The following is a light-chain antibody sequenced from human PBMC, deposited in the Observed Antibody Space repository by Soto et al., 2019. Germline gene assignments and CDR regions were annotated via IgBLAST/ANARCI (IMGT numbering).Light chain of an antibody. J-gene: IGLJ1*01. CDR1: SSDVGGYNY. Sequence: QSALTQPASVSGSPGQSITISCTGTSSDVGGYNYVSWYQQHPGKAPKLMIYDVSNRPSGVSNRFSGSKSGNTASLTISGLQAEDEADYYCSSYTSNTPPLVFGTGTKLTVL. CDR2: DVS. CDR3: SSYTSNTPPLV. V-gene: IGLV2-14*01.